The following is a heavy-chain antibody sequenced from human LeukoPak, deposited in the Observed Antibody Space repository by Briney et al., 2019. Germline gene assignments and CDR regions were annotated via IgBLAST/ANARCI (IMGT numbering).Heavy chain of an antibody. CDR1: GFTFGSYA. Sequence: PGGSLRLSCAASGFTFGSYAMSWVRQAPGKGLEWVSAISGSGGSTYYADSVKGRFTISRDNSKNTLYLQMNSLRAEDTAVYYCAKDRPTNYYDSSDLFQHWGQGTLVTVSS. CDR3: AKDRPTNYYDSSDLFQH. D-gene: IGHD3-22*01. CDR2: ISGSGGST. V-gene: IGHV3-23*01. J-gene: IGHJ1*01.